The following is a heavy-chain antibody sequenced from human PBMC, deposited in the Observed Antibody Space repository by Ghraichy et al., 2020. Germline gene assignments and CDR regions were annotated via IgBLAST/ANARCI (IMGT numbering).Heavy chain of an antibody. CDR1: GFTVSNNY. V-gene: IGHV3-66*01. CDR2: IYSGDST. CDR3: ARDSRPPQRFS. D-gene: IGHD3-3*01. Sequence: GGSLRLSCAASGFTVSNNYMSWVRQAPGKGLEWVSVIYSGDSTYYADSVKDRFTISRDNSKNTVYLQMNSLRAEDTAVYYCARDSRPPQRFSWGQGTLVTVSS. J-gene: IGHJ4*02.